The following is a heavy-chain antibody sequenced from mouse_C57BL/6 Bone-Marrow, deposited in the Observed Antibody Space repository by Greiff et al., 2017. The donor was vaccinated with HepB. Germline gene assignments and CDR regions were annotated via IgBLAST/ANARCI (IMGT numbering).Heavy chain of an antibody. V-gene: IGHV1-19*01. D-gene: IGHD1-1*01. J-gene: IGHJ3*01. CDR2: INPYNGGT. CDR1: GYTFTDYY. CDR3: ARDYYGSSPFAY. Sequence: EVQLVESGPVLVKPGASVKMSCKASGYTFTDYYMNWVKQSHGKSLEWIGVINPYNGGTSYNQKFKGKATLTVDKSSSTAYMELNSLTSEDSAVYYCARDYYGSSPFAYWGQGTLVTVSA.